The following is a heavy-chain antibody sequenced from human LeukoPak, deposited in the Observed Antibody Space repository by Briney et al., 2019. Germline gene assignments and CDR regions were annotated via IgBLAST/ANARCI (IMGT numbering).Heavy chain of an antibody. CDR1: GYSFTSYW. CDR3: ARRGLAAAGYYGMDV. CDR2: IYPGDSDT. V-gene: IGHV5-51*01. Sequence: GESLKISCKGSGYSFTSYWIGWVRQMPGKGLEWMGIIYPGDSDTRYSPSFQGQVTISADKSISTAYLQWSSLKASDTAMYYCARRGLAAAGYYGMDVRGQGTTVTVSS. J-gene: IGHJ6*02. D-gene: IGHD6-13*01.